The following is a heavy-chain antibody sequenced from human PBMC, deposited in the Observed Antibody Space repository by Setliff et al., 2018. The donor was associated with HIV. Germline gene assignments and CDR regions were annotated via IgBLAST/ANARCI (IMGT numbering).Heavy chain of an antibody. CDR3: ARKGD. Sequence: GGSLRLSCAASGFIFNDYYMNWIRQAPGKGLEWVSYINSYGSSTYYADSVKGRFTISRDNAKNSLYLQMNSLRAEDTAVYYCARKGDWGQGTLVTVSS. V-gene: IGHV3-11*04. CDR1: GFIFNDYY. J-gene: IGHJ4*02. CDR2: INSYGSST.